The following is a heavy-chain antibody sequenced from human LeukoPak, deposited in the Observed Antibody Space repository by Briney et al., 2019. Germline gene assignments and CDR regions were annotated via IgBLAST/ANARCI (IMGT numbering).Heavy chain of an antibody. V-gene: IGHV1-8*03. CDR1: GYTFTSYD. CDR3: AREVVGYYDSSGSFDL. CDR2: MNPNSSNT. J-gene: IGHJ2*01. D-gene: IGHD3-22*01. Sequence: ASVKVSCKASGYTFTSYDINWVRQATGQGLEWMGWMNPNSSNTGYAQKFQGRVTITRNTSISTAYMELSSLRSEDTAVYYCAREVVGYYDSSGSFDLWGRGTLVTVSS.